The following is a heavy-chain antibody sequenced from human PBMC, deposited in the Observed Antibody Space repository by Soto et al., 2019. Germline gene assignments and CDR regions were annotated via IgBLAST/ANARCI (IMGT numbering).Heavy chain of an antibody. CDR1: GFTFSSYG. D-gene: IGHD2-21*02. V-gene: IGHV3-33*01. Sequence: QVQLVESGGGVVQPGRSLRLSCAASGFTFSSYGMHWVRQAPGKGLEWVAVIWYDGSNKYYADSVKGRFTISRDNSKNTRYLPMNSLRAEDTAVYYCARAPREFSRVVTATPGPYFDLWCRGTLVTVSS. CDR3: ARAPREFSRVVTATPGPYFDL. CDR2: IWYDGSNK. J-gene: IGHJ2*01.